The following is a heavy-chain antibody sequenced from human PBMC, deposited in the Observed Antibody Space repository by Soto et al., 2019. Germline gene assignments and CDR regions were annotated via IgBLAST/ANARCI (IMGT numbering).Heavy chain of an antibody. V-gene: IGHV3-21*01. CDR2: ISSSSSYI. Sequence: EVQLVESGGGLVKPGGSLRLSCAASGFTLSSYSMNWVRQAPGKGLEWVSSISSSSSYIYYADSVKGRVTISRDNAKNPPSLQMNTLRAEGPAVYYCARDWGGEGTFDYWGQGTLVTVSS. CDR3: ARDWGGEGTFDY. D-gene: IGHD3-16*01. J-gene: IGHJ4*02. CDR1: GFTLSSYS.